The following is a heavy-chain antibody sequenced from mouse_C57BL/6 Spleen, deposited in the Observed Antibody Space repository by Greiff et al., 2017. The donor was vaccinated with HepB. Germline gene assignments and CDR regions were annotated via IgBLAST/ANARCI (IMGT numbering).Heavy chain of an antibody. CDR1: GYTFTSYW. CDR3: ARRITTVVATEDY. J-gene: IGHJ2*01. Sequence: VQLQQSGAELVKPGASVKLSCKASGYTFTSYWMQWVKQRPGQGLEWIGEIDPSDSYTNSNQKFKGKATLTVDTSSSTAYMQLSSLTSEDSAVYYCARRITTVVATEDYWGQGTTLTVSS. D-gene: IGHD1-1*01. CDR2: IDPSDSYT. V-gene: IGHV1-50*01.